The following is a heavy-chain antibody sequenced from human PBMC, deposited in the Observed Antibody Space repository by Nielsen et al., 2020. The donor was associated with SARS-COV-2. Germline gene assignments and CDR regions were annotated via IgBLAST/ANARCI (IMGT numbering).Heavy chain of an antibody. CDR3: ARRPYSSSSSTAGSYYYYMDV. J-gene: IGHJ6*03. CDR2: ISSSSSYI. D-gene: IGHD6-6*01. CDR1: GFTFSSYS. Sequence: GGSLRLSCAASGFTFSSYSMNWVRQAPGKGLEWVSSISSSSSYIYYADSVKGRFTISRDNAENSLYLQMNSLRAEDTAVYYCARRPYSSSSSTAGSYYYYMDVWGKGTTVTVSS. V-gene: IGHV3-21*01.